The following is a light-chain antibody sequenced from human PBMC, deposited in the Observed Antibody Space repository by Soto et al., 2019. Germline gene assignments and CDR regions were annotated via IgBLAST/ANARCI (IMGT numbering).Light chain of an antibody. CDR3: QQDSTWPQ. Sequence: IVMTQPPATLSVSPGERATLSCSASQSGSSNLDWYQQKPGQAPSLLIYGASTRATGIATRFSGSGSGTEFTLTSSRLPSEDFAVYYCQQDSTWPQFGQGTKVEIK. V-gene: IGKV3-15*01. CDR2: GAS. CDR1: QSGSSN. J-gene: IGKJ1*01.